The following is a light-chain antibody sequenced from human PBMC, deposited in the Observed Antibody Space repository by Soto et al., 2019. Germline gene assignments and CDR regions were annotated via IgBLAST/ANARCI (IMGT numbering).Light chain of an antibody. J-gene: IGKJ5*01. Sequence: EIFLTQSPATLSLSPGERATLSCRASQSVSSHLAWFQQRPGQAPRLLIYDASNRATGIPARFSGRGSGTDFTLTISSLEPEDFAVYYCQQRSSAITFGQGTRLEIK. CDR3: QQRSSAIT. CDR2: DAS. V-gene: IGKV3-11*01. CDR1: QSVSSH.